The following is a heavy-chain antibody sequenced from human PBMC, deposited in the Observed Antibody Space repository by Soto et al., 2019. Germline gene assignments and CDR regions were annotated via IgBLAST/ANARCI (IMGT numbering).Heavy chain of an antibody. Sequence: QVHLVQSGAEVKRPGSSVKVSCKASGGNFNNYAVSWVRQAPGQGLEWMGGIIPIFGTTNYAQNFQGRVTITADESTSTAYMELRSLRSEDSAVYYCARGWGEVGVISPQAYWGQGTLVIVSS. CDR3: ARGWGEVGVISPQAY. V-gene: IGHV1-69*01. CDR1: GGNFNNYA. J-gene: IGHJ4*02. D-gene: IGHD1-26*01. CDR2: IIPIFGTT.